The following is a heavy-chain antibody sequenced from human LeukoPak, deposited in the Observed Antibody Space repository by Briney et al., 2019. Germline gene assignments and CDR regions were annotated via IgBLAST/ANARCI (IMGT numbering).Heavy chain of an antibody. D-gene: IGHD1-26*01. Sequence: GGSLRLSCAASGFSFRSYTVSWVRQAPGKGLEWVSSIGVGGDTYYADSVKGRFTISRDNSKNTLYLQMNSLRGEDTAVYYCAKDKAPDGRWEVDSWGQGTLVTVSS. CDR1: GFSFRSYT. CDR2: IGVGGDT. CDR3: AKDKAPDGRWEVDS. J-gene: IGHJ4*02. V-gene: IGHV3-23*01.